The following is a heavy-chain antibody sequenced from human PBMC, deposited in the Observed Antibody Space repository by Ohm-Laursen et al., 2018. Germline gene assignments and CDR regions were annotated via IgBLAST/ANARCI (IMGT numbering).Heavy chain of an antibody. CDR3: ARIESDSGGYWYFGMDV. CDR2: IYYRWST. Sequence: SETLSLTCTVSGGSISSYYWTWIRQPPGKGLEWIGYIYYRWSTNYNPSLKSRVTISVDTSKNQFSLKLSSVTAADTALYYCARIESDSGGYWYFGMDVWGQGTTVTVSS. CDR1: GGSISSYY. J-gene: IGHJ6*02. V-gene: IGHV4-59*01. D-gene: IGHD3-22*01.